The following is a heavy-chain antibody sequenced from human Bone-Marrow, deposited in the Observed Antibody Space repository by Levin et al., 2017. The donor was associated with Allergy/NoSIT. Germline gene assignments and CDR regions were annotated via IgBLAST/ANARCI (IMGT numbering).Heavy chain of an antibody. V-gene: IGHV3-33*01. Sequence: PGGSLRLSCAASGFTFRSEGLHGVRQAPGKGLEWVAVIWLHGSNKNYADSVKGRFTISRENSQNTLDLQRNSLRVEDTAVYYCARAIGQPDSYDYYFYGLDVWGHGTTVTVSS. J-gene: IGHJ6*02. CDR1: GFTFRSEG. CDR2: IWLHGSNK. D-gene: IGHD2-21*01. CDR3: ARAIGQPDSYDYYFYGLDV.